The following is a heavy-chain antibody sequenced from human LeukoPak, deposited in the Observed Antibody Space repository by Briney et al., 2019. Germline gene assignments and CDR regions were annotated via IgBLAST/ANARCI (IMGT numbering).Heavy chain of an antibody. D-gene: IGHD2-2*01. CDR2: IGSTGGDT. CDR1: GFTFSTSP. Sequence: GESLRLSCAASGFTFSTSPMHWVRQAPGKGLEYVSVIGSTGGDTYYADSVKGRFAISRDNSKNTVYLQIISLRPEDSAMYYCKTSPTSRIDSWGQGTLVTVS. CDR3: KTSPTSRIDS. V-gene: IGHV3-64D*09. J-gene: IGHJ4*02.